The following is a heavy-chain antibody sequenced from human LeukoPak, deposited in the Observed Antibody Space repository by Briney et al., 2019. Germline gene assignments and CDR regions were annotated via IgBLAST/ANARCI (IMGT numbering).Heavy chain of an antibody. Sequence: GGSLRLSCAASGFTFSSYAMHWVRQAPGKGLEWVTVISYDGSNKYYADSVRGRFTISRDNSKNTLYLQMNSLRAEDTAVYYCARPYSSSSLFYHYYYMDVWGKGTTVTVSS. CDR1: GFTFSSYA. D-gene: IGHD6-6*01. CDR2: ISYDGSNK. CDR3: ARPYSSSSLFYHYYYMDV. V-gene: IGHV3-30-3*01. J-gene: IGHJ6*03.